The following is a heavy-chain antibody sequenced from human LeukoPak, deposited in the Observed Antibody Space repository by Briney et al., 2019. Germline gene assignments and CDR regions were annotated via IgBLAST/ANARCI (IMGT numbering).Heavy chain of an antibody. V-gene: IGHV3-23*01. J-gene: IGHJ4*02. D-gene: IGHD6-13*01. CDR2: ISASGGNT. CDR1: GFTFSSYA. Sequence: GGSLRLSCAASGFTFSSYAMSWVRQAPGKGLEWVSGISASGGNTYDADSAKGRFTICRDNSKNTVYLQMNNLRAEDTAVYYCAKDSSSWPHYFDYWGQGTLVTVSS. CDR3: AKDSSSWPHYFDY.